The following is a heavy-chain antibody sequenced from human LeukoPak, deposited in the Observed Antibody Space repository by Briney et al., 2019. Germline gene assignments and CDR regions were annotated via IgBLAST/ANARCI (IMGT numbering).Heavy chain of an antibody. V-gene: IGHV3-74*01. CDR1: GFTFSSYW. D-gene: IGHD1-1*01. CDR3: ARVVTVAWSERRPGYYYMDV. Sequence: PGGSLRLSCAASGFTFSSYWMHWVRQAPGKGLVWVSRINSDGSSTSYADSVKGRFTISRDNAKNSLYLQMNSLRAEDTAMYYCARVVTVAWSERRPGYYYMDVWGKGTTVTVSS. CDR2: INSDGSST. J-gene: IGHJ6*03.